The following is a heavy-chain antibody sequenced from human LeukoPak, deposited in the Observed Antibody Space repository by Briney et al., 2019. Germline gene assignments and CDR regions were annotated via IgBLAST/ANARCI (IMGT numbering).Heavy chain of an antibody. D-gene: IGHD1-7*01. CDR2: IIPIFGTA. CDR3: ARAQDAGTYWFDP. J-gene: IGHJ5*02. Sequence: GASVKVSCKASGGTFSSYAISWVRQAPGQGLEWMGGIIPIFGTANYAQKFQGRVTITADESTSTAYMELSSLRSEDTAVYYCARAQDAGTYWFDPWGQGTLVTVSS. V-gene: IGHV1-69*01. CDR1: GGTFSSYA.